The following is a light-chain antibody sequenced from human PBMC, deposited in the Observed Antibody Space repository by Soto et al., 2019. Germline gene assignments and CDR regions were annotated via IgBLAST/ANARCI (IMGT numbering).Light chain of an antibody. CDR2: DAS. Sequence: DVQIAPFPSSLSPSVGDRVTLPFRASQSISSYLNWYQQKPGKAPNLLIYDASTLQSGVPSRFSGSGFGTEFTLTISSLQPDDFATYYCQQYNTYWTFGQGTKVDIK. CDR1: QSISSY. V-gene: IGKV1-5*01. CDR3: QQYNTYWT. J-gene: IGKJ1*01.